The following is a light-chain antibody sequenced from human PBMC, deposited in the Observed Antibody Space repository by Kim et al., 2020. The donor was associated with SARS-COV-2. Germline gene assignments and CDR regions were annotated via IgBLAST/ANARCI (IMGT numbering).Light chain of an antibody. CDR2: YDS. Sequence: SYELTQPPSVSVAPGKTARITCGGNNIGSKSVHWYQQKPGQAPVLVIYYDSDRPSGIPERSSGSNSGNTATLTISRVEAGDEADYYCQAWDSSSDHWGFG. CDR3: QAWDSSSDHWG. J-gene: IGLJ3*02. CDR1: NIGSKS. V-gene: IGLV3-21*04.